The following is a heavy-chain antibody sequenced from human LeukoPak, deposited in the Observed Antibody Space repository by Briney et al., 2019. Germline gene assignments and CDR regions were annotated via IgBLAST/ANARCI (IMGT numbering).Heavy chain of an antibody. CDR3: AKMAAAGTNYYYYYMDV. CDR2: IYSGGST. Sequence: GGSLRLSCAASGFTVSSNYMSWVRQAPGKGLEWVSIIYSGGSTFHADSVKGRFTISRDNSKNTLYLQMNSLRAEDTAVYYCAKMAAAGTNYYYYYMDVWGKGTTVTVSS. J-gene: IGHJ6*03. CDR1: GFTVSSNY. D-gene: IGHD6-13*01. V-gene: IGHV3-66*01.